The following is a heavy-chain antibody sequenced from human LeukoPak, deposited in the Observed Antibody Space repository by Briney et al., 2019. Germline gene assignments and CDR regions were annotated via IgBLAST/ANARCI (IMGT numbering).Heavy chain of an antibody. V-gene: IGHV5-51*01. CDR1: GYSFTSYW. J-gene: IGHJ4*02. CDR3: ARRGCIGGTCYGY. CDR2: IYPDDSDT. D-gene: IGHD2-15*01. Sequence: GESLKISCRGSGYSFTSYWIGWVRRMPGKDLVWMGIIYPDDSDTRYSPSFQGQVTISADKSISTVYLQWNSLGASDTAMYYCARRGCIGGTCYGYWGQGTLVTVSS.